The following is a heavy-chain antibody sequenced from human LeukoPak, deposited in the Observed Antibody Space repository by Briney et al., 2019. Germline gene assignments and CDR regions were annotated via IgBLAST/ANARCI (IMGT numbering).Heavy chain of an antibody. D-gene: IGHD3-22*01. J-gene: IGHJ2*01. CDR2: IYYSGST. CDR3: ARDQSYYYDSSGLYWYFDL. Sequence: GSLRLSCAASGFTFSSYAMSWIRQPPGKGLEWIGYIYYSGSTNYNPSLKSRVTISVDTSKNQFSLKLSSVTAADTAVYYCARDQSYYYDSSGLYWYFDLWGRGTLVTVSS. CDR1: GFTFSSYA. V-gene: IGHV4-59*01.